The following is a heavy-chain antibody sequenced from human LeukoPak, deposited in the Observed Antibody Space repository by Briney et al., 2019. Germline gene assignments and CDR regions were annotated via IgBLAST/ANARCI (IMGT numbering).Heavy chain of an antibody. CDR2: INHSGST. CDR1: GGSFSRYY. CDR3: ARAPLGYLMDV. V-gene: IGHV4-34*01. J-gene: IGHJ6*04. D-gene: IGHD6-13*01. Sequence: PSETLSLTCAVYGGSFSRYYWSWIRRPPGKGLEWIGEINHSGSTNYNPSLKSRVTISVDTSKNQFSLKLSSVTAADTAVYYCARAPLGYLMDVWGKGTTVTVSS.